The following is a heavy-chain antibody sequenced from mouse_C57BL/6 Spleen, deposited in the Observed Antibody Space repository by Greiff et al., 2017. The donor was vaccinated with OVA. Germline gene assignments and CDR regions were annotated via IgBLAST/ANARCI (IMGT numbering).Heavy chain of an antibody. V-gene: IGHV1-18*01. Sequence: EVQLQQSGPELVKPGASVKIPCKASGYTFTDYNMDWVKQSHGKSLEWIGDINPNNGGTIYTQKFKGKATLTVDKSSSTAYMELSSLTSEDTAIYYCARVNTTVVATSGNAMDYWGQGTSVTVSS. D-gene: IGHD1-1*01. J-gene: IGHJ4*01. CDR2: INPNNGGT. CDR3: ARVNTTVVATSGNAMDY. CDR1: GYTFTDYN.